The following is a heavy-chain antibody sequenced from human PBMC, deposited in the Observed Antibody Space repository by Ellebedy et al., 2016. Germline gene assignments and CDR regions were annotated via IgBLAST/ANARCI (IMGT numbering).Heavy chain of an antibody. J-gene: IGHJ6*02. D-gene: IGHD2-2*01. CDR2: INPNSGGT. CDR1: GYTFTSYY. CDR3: ARELVVPGLNYYYYGMDV. Sequence: ASVKVSCXASGYTFTSYYMHWVRQAPGQGLEWMGWINPNSGGTNYAQKFQGWVTMTRDTSISTAYMELSRLRSDDTAVYYCARELVVPGLNYYYYGMDVWGQGTTVTVSS. V-gene: IGHV1-2*04.